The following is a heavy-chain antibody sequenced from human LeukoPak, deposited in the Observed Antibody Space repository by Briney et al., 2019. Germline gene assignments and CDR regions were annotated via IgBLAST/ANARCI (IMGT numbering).Heavy chain of an antibody. D-gene: IGHD5-18*01. Sequence: PGGSLRLSCAASGFTFSSYWMSWVRQAPGKGLEWVANIKQDGSEKYYVDSVKGRFTISRDNAKNSLYLQMNSLRAEDTSVYYCARASTMGYHYYYYYYMDVWGKGTTVTVSS. CDR3: ARASTMGYHYYYYYYMDV. CDR2: IKQDGSEK. V-gene: IGHV3-7*01. CDR1: GFTFSSYW. J-gene: IGHJ6*03.